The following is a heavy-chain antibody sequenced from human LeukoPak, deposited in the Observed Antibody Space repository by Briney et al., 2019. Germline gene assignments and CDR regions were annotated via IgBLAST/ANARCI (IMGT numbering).Heavy chain of an antibody. Sequence: SETLSLTCTVSGGSISSSSYYWGWIRQPPGKGLEWIGSIYYSGSTYYNPSLKSRVTISVDTSKNQFSLKLSSVTAADTAVYYCAGLPSIYDYVWGSYRHYFDYWGQGTLVTVSS. CDR3: AGLPSIYDYVWGSYRHYFDY. D-gene: IGHD3-16*02. CDR1: GGSISSSSYY. J-gene: IGHJ4*02. CDR2: IYYSGST. V-gene: IGHV4-39*01.